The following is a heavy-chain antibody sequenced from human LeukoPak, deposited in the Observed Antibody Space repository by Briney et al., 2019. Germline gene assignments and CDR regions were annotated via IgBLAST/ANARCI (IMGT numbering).Heavy chain of an antibody. CDR2: LYSGRTT. V-gene: IGHV4-39*01. J-gene: IGHJ4*02. CDR1: AGSISSTSHH. D-gene: IGHD5-12*01. CDR3: VRHDGRGGATMGALDS. Sequence: SETLSLTCTVSAGSISSTSHHWGWIRQSPGKGLEWIWSLYSGRTTYYNPSLDSRVTISVVTSKNQFSLQLNSVTAADTAVYYCVRHDGRGGATMGALDSWGQGSLVTVSS.